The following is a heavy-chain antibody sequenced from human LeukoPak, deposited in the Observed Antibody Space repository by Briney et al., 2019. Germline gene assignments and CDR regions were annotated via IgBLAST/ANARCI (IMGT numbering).Heavy chain of an antibody. Sequence: GGSLRLSCAASGFTFSSYAMHWVRQAPGKGLVYVSAISSNGGSTYYANSVKGRFTISRDNSKNTLYLQMGSLRAEDMAVYYCARAASRVGSSSLGYWGQGTLVTVSS. V-gene: IGHV3-64*01. CDR2: ISSNGGST. J-gene: IGHJ4*02. CDR3: ARAASRVGSSSLGY. D-gene: IGHD6-13*01. CDR1: GFTFSSYA.